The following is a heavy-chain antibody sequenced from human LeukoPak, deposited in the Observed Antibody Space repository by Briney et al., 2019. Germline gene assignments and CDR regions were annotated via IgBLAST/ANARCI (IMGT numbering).Heavy chain of an antibody. CDR1: GGSISSSSYY. CDR2: IYYSGST. D-gene: IGHD1-26*01. CDR3: ARDKGQYGAIVGVGEDWFDP. V-gene: IGHV4-39*07. Sequence: SETLSLTCTVSGGSISSSSYYWGWIRQPPGKGLEWIGSIYYSGSTYYNPSLKSRVTISVDTSKNQFSLKLSSVTAADTAVYYCARDKGQYGAIVGVGEDWFDPWGQGTLVTVSS. J-gene: IGHJ5*02.